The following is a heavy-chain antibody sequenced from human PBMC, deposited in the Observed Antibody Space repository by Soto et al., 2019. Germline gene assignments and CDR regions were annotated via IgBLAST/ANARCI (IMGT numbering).Heavy chain of an antibody. V-gene: IGHV1-69*13. Sequence: SVKVSCKASGGTFSSYAISCVRQAPGQGLEWMGGIIPIFGTANYAQKFQGRVTITADESTSTAYMELSSLRSEDTAVYYCARDRDGYNWDSYFDYWGQGTLVTVSS. D-gene: IGHD5-12*01. CDR1: GGTFSSYA. J-gene: IGHJ4*02. CDR3: ARDRDGYNWDSYFDY. CDR2: IIPIFGTA.